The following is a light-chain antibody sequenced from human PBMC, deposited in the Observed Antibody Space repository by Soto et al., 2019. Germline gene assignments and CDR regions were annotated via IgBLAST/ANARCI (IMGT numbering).Light chain of an antibody. Sequence: EMVLTQSPGTLSLSPGERATLSCRASQSVSSPYLAWYQQKPGQAPRLLVYGASSRAAGIPDRLTGSGSGTDFTLTISRLEPEDFAVYYCQQYGSSPWTFGQGTKVEIK. CDR1: QSVSSPY. J-gene: IGKJ1*01. CDR2: GAS. V-gene: IGKV3-20*01. CDR3: QQYGSSPWT.